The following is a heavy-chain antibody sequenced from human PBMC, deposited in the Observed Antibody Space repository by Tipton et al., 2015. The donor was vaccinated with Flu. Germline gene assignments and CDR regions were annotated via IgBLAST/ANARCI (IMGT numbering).Heavy chain of an antibody. J-gene: IGHJ4*02. CDR3: AKFYFSDTSGHFDH. Sequence: SLRLSCVASGFTFSNCAMGWVRQAPGKGLEWVASIRGSGSSSYSADSVKGRFTISRDNSKNTLYLQMNSLRVEDAAVYYCAKFYFSDTSGHFDHWGQGIPVTVSS. CDR1: GFTFSNCA. CDR2: IRGSGSSS. D-gene: IGHD3-22*01. V-gene: IGHV3-23*01.